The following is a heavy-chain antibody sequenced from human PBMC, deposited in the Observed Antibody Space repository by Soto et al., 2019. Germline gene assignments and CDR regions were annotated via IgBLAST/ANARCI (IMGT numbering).Heavy chain of an antibody. D-gene: IGHD3-9*01. J-gene: IGHJ4*02. CDR1: GFTFSSYE. V-gene: IGHV3-48*03. CDR2: ISSSGSTI. Sequence: EVQLVESGGGLVQPGGSLRLSCAASGFTFSSYEMNWVRQAPGKGLEWVSYISSSGSTIYYADSVKGRFTISRDNAKNSLYLQMNSLRAEDTAVYYCARVGLRYFDWFVFDYWGQGTLVTVSS. CDR3: ARVGLRYFDWFVFDY.